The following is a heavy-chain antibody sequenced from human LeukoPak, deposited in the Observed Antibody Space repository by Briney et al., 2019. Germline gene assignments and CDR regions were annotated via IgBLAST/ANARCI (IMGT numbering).Heavy chain of an antibody. Sequence: SWIRQPPGKGLEWIGYIYYSGSTYYNPSLKSRVTISVDTSKNQFSLKLSSVTAADTAVYYCARQSSTQTYYYDSSPYYFDYWGQGTLVTVSS. J-gene: IGHJ4*02. V-gene: IGHV4-30-4*08. D-gene: IGHD3-22*01. CDR3: ARQSSTQTYYYDSSPYYFDY. CDR2: IYYSGST.